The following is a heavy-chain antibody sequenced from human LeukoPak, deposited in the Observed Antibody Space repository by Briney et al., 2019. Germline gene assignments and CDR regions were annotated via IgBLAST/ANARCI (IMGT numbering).Heavy chain of an antibody. Sequence: LAGGSLRPSYAAAGSIISGYAMGSARHDPGKGLEWVSGISGRGGSTDYADSVKGRFIISRDNSKNTLYLQINSLRAEDTAVYYCAKEWMRLSLWGQGTMVTVSS. CDR1: GSIISGYA. CDR3: AKEWMRLSL. CDR2: ISGRGGST. V-gene: IGHV3-23*01. D-gene: IGHD5-18*01. J-gene: IGHJ4*01.